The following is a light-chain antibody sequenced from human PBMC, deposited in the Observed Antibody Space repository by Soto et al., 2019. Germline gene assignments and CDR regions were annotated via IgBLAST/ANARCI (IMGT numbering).Light chain of an antibody. CDR2: KTS. V-gene: IGKV1-5*03. CDR1: QAVNPW. CDR3: QQYYSRES. J-gene: IGKJ1*01. Sequence: DIQMTQSPSIVSASVGDTVTITCRASQAVNPWLAWHQQKPGKVPRVLIYKTSDLENGVPSRFSGSGSGTEFTLTISNLQRDDSATYDCQQYYSRESFGQGTKV.